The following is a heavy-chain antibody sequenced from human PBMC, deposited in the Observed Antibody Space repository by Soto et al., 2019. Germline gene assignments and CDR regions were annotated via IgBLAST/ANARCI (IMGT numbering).Heavy chain of an antibody. CDR1: AYTSTLYG. CDR3: ATALGTSGWFDY. Sequence: QVHLVQSGAEVKRPGASVKVSCKASAYTSTLYGITWVRQAPGQGLEWMGWIRAHNGETKFARKFQDRVTKTTDPSSSTVFMDLRTLTSDDTAVYYCATALGTSGWFDYWGQGTLVTVPS. CDR2: IRAHNGET. J-gene: IGHJ4*02. D-gene: IGHD6-19*01. V-gene: IGHV1-18*01.